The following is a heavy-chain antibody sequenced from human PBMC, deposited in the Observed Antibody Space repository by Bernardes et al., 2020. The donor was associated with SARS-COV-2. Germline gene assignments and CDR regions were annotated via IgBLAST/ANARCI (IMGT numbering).Heavy chain of an antibody. CDR2: MYYSGST. V-gene: IGHV4-59*11. Sequence: SETLSLTCTVSGGSIRSHHWTWIRQPPGKGLEWIGYMYYSGSTNYNPSLTSRVTMSFDTSKNQFSLKLSSVTAADTAVYYCARGDGGSYGPYFYYGMDVWGQGTTVTVSS. J-gene: IGHJ6*02. CDR1: GGSIRSHH. D-gene: IGHD1-26*01. CDR3: ARGDGGSYGPYFYYGMDV.